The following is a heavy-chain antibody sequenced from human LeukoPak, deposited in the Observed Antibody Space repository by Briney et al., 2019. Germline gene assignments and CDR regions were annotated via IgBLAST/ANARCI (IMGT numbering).Heavy chain of an antibody. CDR3: AKDTALYYYDSSGYYYFDY. V-gene: IGHV3-30*02. D-gene: IGHD3-22*01. CDR1: GFTFSSYG. Sequence: GGSLRLSCAASGFTFSSYGMHWVRQAPGKGLEWVAFIRYDGSSKYYTDSVKGRFTISRDNSKNTLYLQMNSLRVEDTAVYYCAKDTALYYYDSSGYYYFDYWGQGSLVTVSS. CDR2: IRYDGSSK. J-gene: IGHJ4*02.